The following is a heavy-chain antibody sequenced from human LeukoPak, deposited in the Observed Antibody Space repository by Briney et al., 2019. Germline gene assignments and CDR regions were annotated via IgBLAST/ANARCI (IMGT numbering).Heavy chain of an antibody. CDR2: IIPIFGTA. V-gene: IGHV1-69*06. CDR3: ARDLLELTLLDI. Sequence: GASVKVSCKASGGTFSSYAISWVRQAPGQGLEWMGGIIPIFGTANYAQKFQGRVTITADKSTSTAYMELSSLRSEDTAVYYCARDLLELTLLDIWGQGTMVTVSS. D-gene: IGHD1-7*01. CDR1: GGTFSSYA. J-gene: IGHJ3*02.